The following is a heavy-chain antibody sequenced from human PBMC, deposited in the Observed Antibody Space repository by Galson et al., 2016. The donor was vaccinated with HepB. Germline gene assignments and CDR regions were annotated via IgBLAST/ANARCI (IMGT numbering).Heavy chain of an antibody. J-gene: IGHJ3*02. CDR2: TYYRSKWDK. Sequence: ISGDSVSSNSAAWIWIRQSPSRGLEWLGRTYYRSKWDKDYAESVKSRITINPDTSKNQISLQLKSVTPEDTAIYYCARWYCNNGICHDAFDIWGQGTTVIVSS. D-gene: IGHD2-8*01. CDR3: ARWYCNNGICHDAFDI. CDR1: GDSVSSNSAA. V-gene: IGHV6-1*01.